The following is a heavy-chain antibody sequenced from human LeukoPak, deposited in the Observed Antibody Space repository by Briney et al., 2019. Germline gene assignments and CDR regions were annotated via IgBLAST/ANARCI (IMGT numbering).Heavy chain of an antibody. CDR1: GFTFSSYA. V-gene: IGHV3-23*01. Sequence: GSLRLSCAASGFTFSSYAMSWVRQAPGKGLEWVSAISGSGGSTYYADSVKGRFTISRDNSKNTLYLQMNSLRAEDTAVYYCAKPPHSSSWYMSPSFDYWGQGTLVTVSS. CDR3: AKPPHSSSWYMSPSFDY. D-gene: IGHD6-13*01. CDR2: ISGSGGST. J-gene: IGHJ4*02.